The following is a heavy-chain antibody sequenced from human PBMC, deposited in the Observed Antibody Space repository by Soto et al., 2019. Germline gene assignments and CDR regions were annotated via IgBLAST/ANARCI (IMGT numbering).Heavy chain of an antibody. V-gene: IGHV4-39*01. J-gene: IGHJ4*02. Sequence: SETLSLTCTVSGGSISSSSYYWGWIRQPPGKGLEWIGSIYYSGSTYYNPSLKSRVTISVDTSKNQFSLKLSSVTAADTAVYYCARLEAGTFDYWGQGTLVTV. CDR2: IYYSGST. CDR1: GGSISSSSYY. CDR3: ARLEAGTFDY. D-gene: IGHD6-19*01.